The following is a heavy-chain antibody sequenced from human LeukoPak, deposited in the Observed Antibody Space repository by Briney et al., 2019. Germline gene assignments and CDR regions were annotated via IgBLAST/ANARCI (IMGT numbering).Heavy chain of an antibody. CDR3: ARPVSSWYYFDY. V-gene: IGHV4-39*01. J-gene: IGHJ4*02. CDR1: GGSISSSSYY. D-gene: IGHD6-13*01. CDR2: IYYSGST. Sequence: SETLSLTCTVSGGSISSSSYYRGWIRQPPGKGLEWIGSIYYSGSTYYNPSLKSRVTISVDTSKNQFSLKLSSVTAADTAVYYCARPVSSWYYFDYWGQGTLVTVSS.